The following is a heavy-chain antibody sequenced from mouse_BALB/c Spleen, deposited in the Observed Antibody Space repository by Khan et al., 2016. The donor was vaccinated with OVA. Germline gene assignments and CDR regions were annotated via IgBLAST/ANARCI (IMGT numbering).Heavy chain of an antibody. J-gene: IGHJ3*01. D-gene: IGHD2-4*01. V-gene: IGHV2-2*02. Sequence: QVQLKQSGPGLVQPSQSLSITCTVSGFSLTTYGVHWVRQSPGKGLEWLGVIWSGGSTDYNAAFISRLSISKDSSKSQVFFKMNSLQVNDTAIYYCARNYDYDEGHAYWGQGTLVTVSA. CDR2: IWSGGST. CDR3: ARNYDYDEGHAY. CDR1: GFSLTTYG.